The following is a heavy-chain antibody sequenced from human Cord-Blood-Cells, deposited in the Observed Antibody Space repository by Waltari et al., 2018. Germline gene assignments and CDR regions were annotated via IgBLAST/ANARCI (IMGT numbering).Heavy chain of an antibody. J-gene: IGHJ5*02. CDR3: ARVGVAAPRGWFDP. D-gene: IGHD6-19*01. Sequence: EVQLVESGGGLIQPGGSLRLSCAASGFTVSSNYMSRVRQAPGKGLEWVSVIYSGGSTYYADSVKGRFTISRDNSKNTLYLQMNSLRAEDTAVYYCARVGVAAPRGWFDPWGQGTLVTVSS. CDR1: GFTVSSNY. V-gene: IGHV3-53*01. CDR2: IYSGGST.